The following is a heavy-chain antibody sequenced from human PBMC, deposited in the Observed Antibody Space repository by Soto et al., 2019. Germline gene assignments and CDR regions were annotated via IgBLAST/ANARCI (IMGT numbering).Heavy chain of an antibody. D-gene: IGHD6-13*01. V-gene: IGHV4-34*01. J-gene: IGHJ5*02. CDR3: ARGFYSSSWFNNWFDP. CDR2: INHSGST. CDR1: GGSFSGYY. Sequence: SETLSLTCAVYGGSFSGYYWSWIRQPPGKGLEWIGEINHSGSTNYNPSLKSRVTISVDTSKNQFSLKLSSVTAADTAVYYCARGFYSSSWFNNWFDPWGQGTLVTV.